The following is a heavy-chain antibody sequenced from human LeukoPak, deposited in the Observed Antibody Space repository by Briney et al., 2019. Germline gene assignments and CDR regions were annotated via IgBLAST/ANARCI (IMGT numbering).Heavy chain of an antibody. J-gene: IGHJ4*02. D-gene: IGHD1-7*01. CDR3: LTVRKYLRVGWNSNFDY. CDR1: GFTFTTYW. Sequence: GGSLRLSCAASGFTFTTYWMTWVRQAPGKGLEWVANIKQDGSDKYYVDSVKGRFTISRDNARKSVYLQMNSLRAEDTAVYYCLTVRKYLRVGWNSNFDYWGQGTLVTVSS. CDR2: IKQDGSDK. V-gene: IGHV3-7*03.